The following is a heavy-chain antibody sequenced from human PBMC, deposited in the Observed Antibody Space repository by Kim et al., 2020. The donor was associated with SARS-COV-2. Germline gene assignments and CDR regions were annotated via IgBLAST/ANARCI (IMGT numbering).Heavy chain of an antibody. CDR1: GFTFSSYG. CDR2: ISYDGSNK. Sequence: GGSLRLSCAASGFTFSSYGMHWVRQAPGKGLEWVAVISYDGSNKYYADSVKGRFTISRDNSKNTLYLQMNSLRAEDTAVYYCAKEGDVDTAMAYYYYGMDVWGQGTTVTVSS. D-gene: IGHD5-18*01. J-gene: IGHJ6*02. V-gene: IGHV3-30*18. CDR3: AKEGDVDTAMAYYYYGMDV.